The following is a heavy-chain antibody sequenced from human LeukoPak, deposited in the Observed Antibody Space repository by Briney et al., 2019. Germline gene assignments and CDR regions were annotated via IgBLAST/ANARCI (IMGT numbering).Heavy chain of an antibody. V-gene: IGHV3-73*01. CDR3: TSRGDSSGYSYPFDY. CDR1: GFTFSGSA. D-gene: IGHD3-22*01. Sequence: GGSLRLSCAASGFTFSGSAMHWVRQASGKGLEWVGRIRSKANSYATAYAASVKGRFTLSRDDSKNTAYLQMDSLRTEDTAVYYCTSRGDSSGYSYPFDYWGQGTLVTVSS. CDR2: IRSKANSYAT. J-gene: IGHJ4*02.